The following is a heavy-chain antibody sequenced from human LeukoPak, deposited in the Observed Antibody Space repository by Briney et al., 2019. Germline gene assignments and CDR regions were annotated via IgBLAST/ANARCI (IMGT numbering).Heavy chain of an antibody. Sequence: GGSLRLSCAASGFTFDDYAMHWVRQAPGKGLEWVSGISWNSGSIGYADSVKGRFTISRDNAKNSLYLQMNSLRAEDTALYYCARSFDYSSSFRPPVYWGQGTLVTVSS. CDR2: ISWNSGSI. D-gene: IGHD6-6*01. CDR1: GFTFDDYA. J-gene: IGHJ4*02. CDR3: ARSFDYSSSFRPPVY. V-gene: IGHV3-9*01.